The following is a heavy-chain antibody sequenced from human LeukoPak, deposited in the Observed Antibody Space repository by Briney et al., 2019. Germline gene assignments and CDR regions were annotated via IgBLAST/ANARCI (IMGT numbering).Heavy chain of an antibody. V-gene: IGHV4-39*01. J-gene: IGHJ4*02. CDR2: TYYSGYI. Sequence: SETLSPTCTVSGGSISSSSYYWGWIRQPPGKGLEWIGSTYYSGYIYYNPSLKSRVTISVDTSKNQFSLKLSSATAADTAVYYCARIYKAMGIDYWGQGTLVTVSS. CDR3: ARIYKAMGIDY. D-gene: IGHD1-1*01. CDR1: GGSISSSSYY.